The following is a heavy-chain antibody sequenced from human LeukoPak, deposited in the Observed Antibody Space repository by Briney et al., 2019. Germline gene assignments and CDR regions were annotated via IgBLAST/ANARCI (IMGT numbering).Heavy chain of an antibody. D-gene: IGHD1-1*01. CDR1: GFTFSSYA. V-gene: IGHV3-23*01. CDR3: ARDIWNDAKSYMDV. J-gene: IGHJ6*03. Sequence: GGSLRLSCAASGFTFSSYAMSWVRQAPGKGLEWVSAISGSGGSTYYADSVKGRFTISRDTNTLYLQMNSLSAEDTAVYYCARDIWNDAKSYMDVWGKGTTVTVSS. CDR2: ISGSGGST.